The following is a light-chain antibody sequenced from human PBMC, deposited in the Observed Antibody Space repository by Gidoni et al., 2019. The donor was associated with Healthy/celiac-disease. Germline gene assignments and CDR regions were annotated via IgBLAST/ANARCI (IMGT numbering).Light chain of an antibody. CDR2: DAT. V-gene: IGKV1-33*01. CDR1: QDISNC. Sequence: DIQMTQSPSSLSASVGDRVTITCQASQDISNCLNWYQQKPGKAPKLLIYDATNLETGVPSRFSGGGSGTDFTLTISSLQAEDFATYFCQQYDNPPWTFGQGTRVDI. J-gene: IGKJ1*01. CDR3: QQYDNPPWT.